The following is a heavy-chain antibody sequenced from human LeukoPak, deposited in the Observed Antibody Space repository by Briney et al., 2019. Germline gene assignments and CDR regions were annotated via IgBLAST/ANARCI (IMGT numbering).Heavy chain of an antibody. Sequence: SETLSLTCTVSGGSISSSNYYWGWIRQPPGKGLEWIGSIHYSGNTYYNPSLKSRVTISVDTSKNQFSLKLRSVTAADTAVYYCARDGASHGSGTYYLDYWGQGTLVTVSS. CDR2: IHYSGNT. D-gene: IGHD3-10*01. CDR3: ARDGASHGSGTYYLDY. V-gene: IGHV4-39*07. J-gene: IGHJ4*02. CDR1: GGSISSSNYY.